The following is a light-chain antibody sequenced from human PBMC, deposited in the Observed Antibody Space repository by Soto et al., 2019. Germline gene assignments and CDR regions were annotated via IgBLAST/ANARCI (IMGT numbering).Light chain of an antibody. CDR2: YVS. CDR1: STLVGGYNY. Sequence: QPALTQPASMSRSPRPPIPISCTGNSTLVGGYNYVSWYQQHPGKAPILLIYYVSYRPSGVSDRFPGSKSGNTASLTISGLQSEDEADDYCNSYTCGSSYVFGTGTKVTVL. V-gene: IGLV2-14*01. CDR3: NSYTCGSSYV. J-gene: IGLJ1*01.